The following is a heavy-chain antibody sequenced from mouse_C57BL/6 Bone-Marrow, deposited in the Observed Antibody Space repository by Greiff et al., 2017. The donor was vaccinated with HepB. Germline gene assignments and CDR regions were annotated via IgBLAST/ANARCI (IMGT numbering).Heavy chain of an antibody. J-gene: IGHJ4*01. V-gene: IGHV1-19*01. CDR1: GYTFTDYY. CDR2: INPYNGGT. D-gene: IGHD3-2*02. CDR3: ARDLRDYAMDY. Sequence: VHVKQSGPVLVKPGASVKMSCKASGYTFTDYYMNWVKQSHGKSLEWIGVINPYNGGTSYNQKFKGKATLTVDKSSSTAYMELNSLTSEDSAVYYCARDLRDYAMDYWGQGTSVTVSS.